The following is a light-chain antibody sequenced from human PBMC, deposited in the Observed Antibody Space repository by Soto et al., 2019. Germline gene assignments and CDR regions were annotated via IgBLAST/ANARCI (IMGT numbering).Light chain of an antibody. V-gene: IGKV3-20*01. CDR2: GAS. CDR3: HQYNSYSWT. Sequence: EIVLTQSPGTLSLSPGERATLSCRASQSVSSSYLAWYQQKPGQAPRLLIYGASSRATGIPDRFSGSGSGTDFTLTISRLEPEDFAVYYCHQYNSYSWTFGQGTKVEFK. J-gene: IGKJ1*01. CDR1: QSVSSSY.